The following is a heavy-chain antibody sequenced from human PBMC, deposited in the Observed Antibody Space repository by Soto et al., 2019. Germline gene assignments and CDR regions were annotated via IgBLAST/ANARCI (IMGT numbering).Heavy chain of an antibody. CDR3: ARVTYYDILTGYSPDAFDI. V-gene: IGHV1-69*02. J-gene: IGHJ3*02. CDR1: GGTFSSYT. D-gene: IGHD3-9*01. Sequence: QVQLVQSGAEVKKPGSSVKVSCKASGGTFSSYTISWVRQAPGQGLEWMGRIIPILGIANYAQKFQGRVTITAEKSTSTAYMELSSLRSEDTAVYYCARVTYYDILTGYSPDAFDIWGQGTMVTVSS. CDR2: IIPILGIA.